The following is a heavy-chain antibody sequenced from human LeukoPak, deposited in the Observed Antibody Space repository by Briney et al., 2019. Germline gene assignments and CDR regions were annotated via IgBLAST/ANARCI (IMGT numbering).Heavy chain of an antibody. CDR3: ATITMVRGVPNYYYYYMDV. V-gene: IGHV4-39*01. D-gene: IGHD3-10*01. J-gene: IGHJ6*03. CDR2: IYYSGST. CDR1: GGSISSNSYY. Sequence: SQTLSLTCTVSGGSISSNSYYWGWIRQPPGKGLKWIGSIYYSGSTYYNPSLKRRVTISVDTSKNQFSLKPNSVTAADTAVYYCATITMVRGVPNYYYYYMDVWGKGTTVTISS.